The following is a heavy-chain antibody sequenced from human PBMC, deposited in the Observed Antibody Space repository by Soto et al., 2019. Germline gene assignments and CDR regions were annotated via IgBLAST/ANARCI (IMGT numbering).Heavy chain of an antibody. CDR1: GYTFTSYD. V-gene: IGHV1-8*01. J-gene: IGHJ6*03. D-gene: IGHD6-13*01. CDR3: ARWGIAAAGSYYYYYMDV. Sequence: ASVKVSCKASGYTFTSYDINWVRQATGQGLEWMGWMNPNSGNTGYAQKFQGRVTMTRNTSISTAYMELSSLRSEDTAVYYCARWGIAAAGSYYYYYMDVWGKGTTVTVSS. CDR2: MNPNSGNT.